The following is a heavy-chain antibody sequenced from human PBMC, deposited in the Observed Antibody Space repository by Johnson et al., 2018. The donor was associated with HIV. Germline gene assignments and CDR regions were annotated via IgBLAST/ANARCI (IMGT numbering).Heavy chain of an antibody. V-gene: IGHV3-53*01. D-gene: IGHD6-19*01. CDR1: GFTVNSNF. CDR2: IFSAGGT. J-gene: IGHJ3*02. Sequence: VQLVESGGGLIQPGGSLRLSCAASGFTVNSNFMSWVRQAPGQGLEWVSAIFSAGGTYYPGSVKGRFTIPRANAKTSLYLQMNSLRYEDAAVYYCARGGLEQWLVWPHAAFDIWGQGTMVTVSS. CDR3: ARGGLEQWLVWPHAAFDI.